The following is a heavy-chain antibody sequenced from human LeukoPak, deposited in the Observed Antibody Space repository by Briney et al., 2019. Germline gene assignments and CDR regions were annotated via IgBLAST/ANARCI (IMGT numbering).Heavy chain of an antibody. CDR1: GDSVSSNSAA. Sequence: SQTLSLTCAISGDSVSSNSAAWNWIRQSPSRGLEWLGRTYYRSKWYNDYAVSVKGRITINPDTSKNQFSLQLNSVTPEDTAVYYCARGGGYSSSSGFDYWGQGTLVTVSS. J-gene: IGHJ4*02. V-gene: IGHV6-1*01. CDR2: TYYRSKWYN. CDR3: ARGGGYSSSSGFDY. D-gene: IGHD6-6*01.